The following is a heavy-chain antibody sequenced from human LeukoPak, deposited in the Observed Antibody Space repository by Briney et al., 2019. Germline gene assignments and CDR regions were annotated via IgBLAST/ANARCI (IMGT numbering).Heavy chain of an antibody. Sequence: GGSLRLSCTVSGFTVSSNSMSWVRQAPGKGLEWVSFIYSGSTHYSDSVKGRFTISRDNSKNTLYLQMNSLRAEDTAVYYYARRAGAYSHPYDYWGQGTLVTVSS. CDR1: GFTVSSNS. D-gene: IGHD4/OR15-4a*01. J-gene: IGHJ4*02. V-gene: IGHV3-53*01. CDR2: IYSGST. CDR3: ARRAGAYSHPYDY.